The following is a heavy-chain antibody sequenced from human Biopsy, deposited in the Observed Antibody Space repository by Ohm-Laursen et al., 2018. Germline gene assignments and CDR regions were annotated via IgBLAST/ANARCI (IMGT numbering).Heavy chain of an antibody. Sequence: SLRLSCAASGLIFSDYYMSWIRQAPGKGLEWIAYISARDGVVYYADSVKGRFTISRDNTNNSLYLQMTSLRPEDTAVFYCARGKYNDFATGLPRPYHYTLDFWGPGTTVTVSS. D-gene: IGHD3-22*01. V-gene: IGHV3-11*01. CDR1: GLIFSDYY. J-gene: IGHJ6*02. CDR2: ISARDGVV. CDR3: ARGKYNDFATGLPRPYHYTLDF.